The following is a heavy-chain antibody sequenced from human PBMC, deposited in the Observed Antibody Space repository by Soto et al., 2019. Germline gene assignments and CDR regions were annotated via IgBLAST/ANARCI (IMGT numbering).Heavy chain of an antibody. Sequence: QVPLVESGGGVVQPGRSLRLSFAASGFTFRNYGMHWVRQAPAKGLEWVALVWYDGGNKNYVDSVKGRFTISRDNSKNTLYLQMNSLRDEDTAVYYCVRAAGYSGNDYVYYYGMDVWGQGTTVTVSS. D-gene: IGHD5-12*01. CDR2: VWYDGGNK. CDR1: GFTFRNYG. J-gene: IGHJ6*02. CDR3: VRAAGYSGNDYVYYYGMDV. V-gene: IGHV3-33*01.